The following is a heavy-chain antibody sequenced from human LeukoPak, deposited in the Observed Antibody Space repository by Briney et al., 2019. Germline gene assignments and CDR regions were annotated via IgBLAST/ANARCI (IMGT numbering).Heavy chain of an antibody. Sequence: SETLSLTCTVSGGSISSYYWSWIRQPAGKGLEWIGRIYTSGSTNYNPSLKSRVTISVDTSKNQFSLKLSSVTAADTAVYYCARTHPYDFWSGYYRQLFPYFDYWGQGTLVTVSS. CDR2: IYTSGST. CDR1: GGSISSYY. D-gene: IGHD3-3*01. V-gene: IGHV4-4*07. CDR3: ARTHPYDFWSGYYRQLFPYFDY. J-gene: IGHJ4*02.